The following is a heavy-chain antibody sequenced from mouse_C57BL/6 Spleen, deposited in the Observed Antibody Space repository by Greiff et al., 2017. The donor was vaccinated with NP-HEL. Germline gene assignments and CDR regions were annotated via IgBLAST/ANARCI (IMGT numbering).Heavy chain of an antibody. D-gene: IGHD1-1*01. CDR3: ARRGATVEDYFDY. J-gene: IGHJ2*01. CDR2: INPSSGYT. CDR1: GYTFTSYW. V-gene: IGHV1-7*01. Sequence: QVHVKQSGAELAKPGASVKLSCKASGYTFTSYWMHWVKQRPGQGLEWIGYINPSSGYTKYNQKFKDKATLTADKSSSTAYMQLSSLTYEDSAVYYCARRGATVEDYFDYWGQGTTLTVSS.